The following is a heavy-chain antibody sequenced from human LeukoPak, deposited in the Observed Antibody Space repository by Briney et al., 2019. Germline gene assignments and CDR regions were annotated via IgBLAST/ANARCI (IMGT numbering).Heavy chain of an antibody. D-gene: IGHD6-19*01. CDR2: IYYSGST. CDR1: GGSISSYY. V-gene: IGHV4-59*01. Sequence: SETLSLTCTVSGGSISSYYWSWIRQPAGKGLEWIGYIYYSGSTNYNPSLKSRVTISVDTSKNQFSLELSSVTAADTAVYYCARVQQWLVIDYWGQGTLVTVSS. J-gene: IGHJ4*02. CDR3: ARVQQWLVIDY.